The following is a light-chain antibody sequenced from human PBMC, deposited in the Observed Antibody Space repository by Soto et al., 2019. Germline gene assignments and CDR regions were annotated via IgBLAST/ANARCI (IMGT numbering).Light chain of an antibody. V-gene: IGKV1-33*01. CDR2: DAS. CDR3: QQYESLPYT. Sequence: DIQMTQSPSSLSASVGDRVTITCQASQNINNDLNWYQQKPGKAPKLLIYDASSLEDGVPSRFSGGGSGTDFTLIIRSLQPEDLVTYYCQQYESLPYTFGQGTQLEIK. CDR1: QNINND. J-gene: IGKJ2*01.